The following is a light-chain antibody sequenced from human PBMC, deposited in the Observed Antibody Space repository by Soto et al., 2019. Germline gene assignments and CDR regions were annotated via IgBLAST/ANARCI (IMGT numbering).Light chain of an antibody. CDR2: EVS. CDR3: SSYTTSSTLV. Sequence: QSVLTPPASVSGSPGQSITISCTGSSSDVGAYNYGSWYQQRLGKAPQLMIYEVSYPPSGISNRFSGSKSDNTASLTISGLQAEYEADYYCSSYTTSSTLVFGTGTKLTVL. J-gene: IGLJ1*01. CDR1: SSDVGAYNY. V-gene: IGLV2-14*01.